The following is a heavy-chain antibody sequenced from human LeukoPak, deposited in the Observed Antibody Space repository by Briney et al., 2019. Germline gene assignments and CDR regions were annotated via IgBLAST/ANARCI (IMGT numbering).Heavy chain of an antibody. J-gene: IGHJ6*02. D-gene: IGHD6-13*01. Sequence: PGGSLRLSCATSGFTFSGYAMTWVRQAPGKGLEWVSAISGSGGSTYYADSVKGRFTISRDNSKNTPYLQKHSLRAEDTAVYYCAKCAAAGFYYYYGMDVWGQGTTVTVSS. CDR1: GFTFSGYA. CDR3: AKCAAAGFYYYYGMDV. CDR2: ISGSGGST. V-gene: IGHV3-23*01.